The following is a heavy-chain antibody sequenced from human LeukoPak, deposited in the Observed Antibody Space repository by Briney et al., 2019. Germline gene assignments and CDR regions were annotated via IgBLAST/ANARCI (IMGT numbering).Heavy chain of an antibody. CDR2: FDPEDGET. V-gene: IGHV1-24*01. CDR1: GYTLTELS. CDR3: ATHGDYSNYRRWFDP. J-gene: IGHJ5*02. Sequence: ASVKVSCKVSGYTLTELSMHWVRQAPGKGLEWMGGFDPEDGETIYAQKFQGRVTMTEDTSTDTACMELSSLRSEDTAVYYCATHGDYSNYRRWFDPWGQGTLVTVSS. D-gene: IGHD4-4*01.